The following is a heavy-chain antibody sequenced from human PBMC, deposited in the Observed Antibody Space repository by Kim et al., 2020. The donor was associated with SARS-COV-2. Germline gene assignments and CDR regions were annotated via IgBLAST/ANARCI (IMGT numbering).Heavy chain of an antibody. Sequence: SVKVSCKASGGTFSSYTISWVRQAPGQGLEWMGRIIPILGIANYAQKFQGRVTITADKSTSTAYMELSSLRSEDTAVYYCARDAVVTPNYYYGMDVWGQGTTVTVSS. CDR2: IIPILGIA. J-gene: IGHJ6*02. CDR1: GGTFSSYT. D-gene: IGHD2-21*02. V-gene: IGHV1-69*04. CDR3: ARDAVVTPNYYYGMDV.